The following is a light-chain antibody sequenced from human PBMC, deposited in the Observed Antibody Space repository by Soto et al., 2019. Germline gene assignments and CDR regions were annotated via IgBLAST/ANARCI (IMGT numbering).Light chain of an antibody. J-gene: IGKJ1*01. CDR2: GAS. CDR3: QQYNNWPRT. Sequence: EIGMTQSPGTLSVSPGERATLSCRASQSVSSNLAWYQQKPGQAPRLLIYGASTRATGIPARFSGSRSGTEYTLTISSLQYEDFAVYYFQQYNNWPRTFGQGTKVEIK. V-gene: IGKV3-15*01. CDR1: QSVSSN.